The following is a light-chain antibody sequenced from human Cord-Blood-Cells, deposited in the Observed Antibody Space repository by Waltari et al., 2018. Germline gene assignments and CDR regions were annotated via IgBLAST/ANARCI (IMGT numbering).Light chain of an antibody. Sequence: HSALTQPSSVPGSPGQSITTTFTGTSSDVGSYKRVSWYQQHTGKAPKIMIYEGSKRPSGVSNRFSGSKSGNTASLTISGLQAEDEADYYCCSYAGSSTYVFGTGTKVTVL. V-gene: IGLV2-23*01. CDR2: EGS. J-gene: IGLJ1*01. CDR1: SSDVGSYKR. CDR3: CSYAGSSTYV.